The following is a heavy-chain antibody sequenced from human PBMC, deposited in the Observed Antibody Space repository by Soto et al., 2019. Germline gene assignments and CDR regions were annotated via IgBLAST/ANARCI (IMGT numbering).Heavy chain of an antibody. CDR1: GGSVNIGTYY. CDR2: IHYSGST. D-gene: IGHD3-10*01. V-gene: IGHV4-61*01. Sequence: PSENLSLPCTVPGGSVNIGTYYWGWIRQPPGKGLEWIGFIHYSGSTNYNPSLKSRVTMSVDTSKNQFSLKLTSVNAADTAVYYCARDDGSGGVDWGQGTLVTVSS. J-gene: IGHJ4*02. CDR3: ARDDGSGGVD.